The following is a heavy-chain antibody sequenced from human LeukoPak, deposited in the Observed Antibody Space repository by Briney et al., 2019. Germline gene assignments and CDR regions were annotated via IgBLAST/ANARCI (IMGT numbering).Heavy chain of an antibody. Sequence: ASVKVSCKASGYTFTSYDSNWVRQATGQRLEWMGWMNPHSGNTGYAQNFQCRVTMTRNTSISTAYMELSSLRSEDTAVYYCARGRWVVVVVAAFTFDIWGQGTMVTVSS. J-gene: IGHJ3*02. CDR1: GYTFTSYD. D-gene: IGHD2-15*01. V-gene: IGHV1-8*01. CDR2: MNPHSGNT. CDR3: ARGRWVVVVVAAFTFDI.